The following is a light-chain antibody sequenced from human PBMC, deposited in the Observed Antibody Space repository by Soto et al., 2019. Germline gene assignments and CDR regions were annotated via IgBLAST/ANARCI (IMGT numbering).Light chain of an antibody. CDR3: QQYGSSTYT. Sequence: EIVLTQSPGTVSLSPGERATLSCRASQSVSRSYLAWYQLKPGQAPRLLIYGASSRATGIPDRFSGSGSGTDFTLPISRLEPEDFAVYYCQQYGSSTYTFGQGTKLEIK. V-gene: IGKV3-20*01. J-gene: IGKJ2*01. CDR2: GAS. CDR1: QSVSRSY.